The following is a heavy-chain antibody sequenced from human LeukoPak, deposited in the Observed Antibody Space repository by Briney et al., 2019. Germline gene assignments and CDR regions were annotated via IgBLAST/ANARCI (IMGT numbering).Heavy chain of an antibody. CDR3: ALDYGEMLFDY. CDR2: INSDGSST. V-gene: IGHV3-74*01. J-gene: IGHJ4*02. CDR1: GFTFSSYW. D-gene: IGHD4-17*01. Sequence: GGSLRLSCAASGFTFSSYWMHWVRQAPGKGLVWVSRINSDGSSTSYADSVKGRFTISRDNAKNTLYLQMNSLRAEDTAVYCCALDYGEMLFDYWGQGTLVTVSS.